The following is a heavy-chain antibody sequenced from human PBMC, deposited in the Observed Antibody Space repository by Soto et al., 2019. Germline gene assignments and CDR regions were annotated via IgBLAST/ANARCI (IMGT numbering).Heavy chain of an antibody. CDR2: ISAYNGNT. Sequence: ASVKVSCKASDYTFTSYGITWVRQAPGQGLEWLGWISAYNGNTNYAQKLQGRVTMTTDTSTSTAYMELRSLRSDDTAVYYCARAYTMVRGVIIRSWFDPWGQGTLVTVSS. V-gene: IGHV1-18*01. J-gene: IGHJ5*02. CDR1: DYTFTSYG. D-gene: IGHD3-10*01. CDR3: ARAYTMVRGVIIRSWFDP.